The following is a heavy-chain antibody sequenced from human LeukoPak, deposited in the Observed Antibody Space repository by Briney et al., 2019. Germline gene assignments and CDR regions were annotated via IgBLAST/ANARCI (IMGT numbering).Heavy chain of an antibody. CDR1: GYSISSGYF. V-gene: IGHV4-38-2*02. CDR2: MYHSGGT. CDR3: ARDRGADTASTD. Sequence: SETLSLTCTVSGYSISSGYFWGWIRQPPGKGLEWIGTMYHSGGTYYNPSLKSRVTISVDTSKNQFSLGLSSATAADTAMYYCARDRGADTASTDWGQGTLVTVSS. D-gene: IGHD5-18*01. J-gene: IGHJ4*02.